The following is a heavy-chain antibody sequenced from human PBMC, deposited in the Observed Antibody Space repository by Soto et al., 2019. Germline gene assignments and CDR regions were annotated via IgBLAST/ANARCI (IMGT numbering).Heavy chain of an antibody. J-gene: IGHJ5*02. V-gene: IGHV1-3*01. CDR3: ARDYYGSGSYRVLNWFAP. CDR1: GYTFTSYA. D-gene: IGHD3-10*01. CDR2: INAGNGNT. Sequence: ASVKVSCKASGYTFTSYAMHWVRQAPGQRLEWMGWINAGNGNTKYSQKFQGRVTITRDTSASPAYMELSSLRSEDTAVYYCARDYYGSGSYRVLNWFAPSGQGTLVLVSS.